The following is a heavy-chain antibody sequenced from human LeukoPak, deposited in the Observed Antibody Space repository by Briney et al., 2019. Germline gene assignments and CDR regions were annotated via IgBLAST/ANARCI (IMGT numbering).Heavy chain of an antibody. Sequence: GGFLRRSCAAFGLTVSSNYMSWVGQAPGKGLEWVSVIYSGGSTYYADSVKGRFTISRDNSKNTLYLQMNSLRAEDTAVYYCARVGAVTFDYWGQGTLVTVSS. D-gene: IGHD4-17*01. CDR3: ARVGAVTFDY. J-gene: IGHJ4*02. V-gene: IGHV3-53*01. CDR2: IYSGGST. CDR1: GLTVSSNY.